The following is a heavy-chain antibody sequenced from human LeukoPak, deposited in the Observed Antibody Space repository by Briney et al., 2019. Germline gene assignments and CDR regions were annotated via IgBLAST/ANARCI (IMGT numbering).Heavy chain of an antibody. CDR2: IIPILGIA. D-gene: IGHD2-21*02. CDR3: AREWAVVTTNNAFDI. CDR1: GGTFSSYA. V-gene: IGHV1-69*04. J-gene: IGHJ3*02. Sequence: GASVKVSCKASGGTFSSYAISWVRQAPGQGLEWMGRIIPILGIANYAQKFQGRVTITADKSTSTAYMGLSSLRSEDTAVYYCAREWAVVTTNNAFDIWGQGTMATVSS.